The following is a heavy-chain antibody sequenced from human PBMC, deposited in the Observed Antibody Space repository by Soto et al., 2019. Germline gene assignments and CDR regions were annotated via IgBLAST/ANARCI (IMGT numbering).Heavy chain of an antibody. D-gene: IGHD2-21*02. Sequence: TGGSLRLSCAASGCTFSSYSMNWVRQAPGKGLEWVSSISSSSRYIYYADSVKGRFTISRDSANNSLYLQMNSLRAEGTAVYYCARGAMTETLVDYWGQGTLVTVSS. CDR2: ISSSSRYI. CDR1: GCTFSSYS. J-gene: IGHJ4*02. V-gene: IGHV3-21*01. CDR3: ARGAMTETLVDY.